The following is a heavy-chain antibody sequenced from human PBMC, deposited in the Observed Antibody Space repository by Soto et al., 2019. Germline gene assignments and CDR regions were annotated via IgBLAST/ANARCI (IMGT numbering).Heavy chain of an antibody. Sequence: EVQLVESGGGLVKPGGSLRLSCAASGFTFSSYSMNWVRQAPGKGLEWVSSISSSSSYIYYADSVKGRFTISRDNAKNSLYLQMNSLSAEDSAVYYCAGDWTAVITGRSYGMDVWGQGTTVTVS. D-gene: IGHD4-17*01. CDR2: ISSSSSYI. CDR3: AGDWTAVITGRSYGMDV. CDR1: GFTFSSYS. J-gene: IGHJ6*02. V-gene: IGHV3-21*01.